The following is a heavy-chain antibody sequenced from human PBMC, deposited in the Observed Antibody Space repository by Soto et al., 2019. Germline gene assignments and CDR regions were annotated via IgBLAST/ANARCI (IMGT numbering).Heavy chain of an antibody. V-gene: IGHV1-18*01. Sequence: ASVKVSCKASGYTFTSYGISWVRQAPGQGLEWMGWISAYNGNTNYAQKLQGRVTMTTDTSTSTAYMELRSLRSDDTAVYYCARDRGRYNWNENFDYWGQGTLVTVSS. D-gene: IGHD1-20*01. CDR1: GYTFTSYG. CDR3: ARDRGRYNWNENFDY. CDR2: ISAYNGNT. J-gene: IGHJ4*02.